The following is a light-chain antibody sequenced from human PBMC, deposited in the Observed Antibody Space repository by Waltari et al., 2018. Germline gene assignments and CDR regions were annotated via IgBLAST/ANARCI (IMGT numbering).Light chain of an antibody. CDR3: AAWDDSLSGRV. V-gene: IGLV1-47*01. Sequence: QSVLTQPPSASGTPGQRVTISCSGSRSNIGSNYLYWYQQLPGTAPKLLIYRTNQRPSGVPDRFSGSKSGTSASLAISGLRSEDEADYYCAAWDDSLSGRVFGGGTKVTVL. CDR1: RSNIGSNY. CDR2: RTN. J-gene: IGLJ3*02.